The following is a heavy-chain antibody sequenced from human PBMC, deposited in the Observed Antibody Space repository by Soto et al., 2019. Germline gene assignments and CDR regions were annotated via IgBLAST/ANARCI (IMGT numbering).Heavy chain of an antibody. CDR1: GDSVSSNSAA. V-gene: IGHV6-1*01. CDR3: ARDQPLNTVNHNWFDP. J-gene: IGHJ5*02. CDR2: TYYRSKWYN. Sequence: SQTLSLTCAISGDSVSSNSAAWNWIRQSPSRGLEWLGRTYYRSKWYNDYAVSVKSRITINPDTSKNQFSLQLNSVTPEDTAVYYCARDQPLNTVNHNWFDPWGQGTLVTVSS.